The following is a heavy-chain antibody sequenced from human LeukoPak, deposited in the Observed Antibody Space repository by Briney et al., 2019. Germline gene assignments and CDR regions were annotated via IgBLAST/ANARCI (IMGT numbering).Heavy chain of an antibody. CDR2: ISHDGSNQ. V-gene: IGHV3-30-3*01. Sequence: PGGSLRLSCAVSGFTFTYYAMHWVRQAPGKGLEWVAVISHDGSNQQYADSVKGQVTISRDNSKSTLYLQMASLSAGDTAVYYCARQGDTGSWYFDYWGQGTLVTVSS. J-gene: IGHJ4*02. CDR1: GFTFTYYA. D-gene: IGHD2-21*02. CDR3: ARQGDTGSWYFDY.